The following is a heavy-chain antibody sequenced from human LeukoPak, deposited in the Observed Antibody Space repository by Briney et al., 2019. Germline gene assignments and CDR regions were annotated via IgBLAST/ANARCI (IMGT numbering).Heavy chain of an antibody. Sequence: SETLSLTCTVSGGSISSGSYYWSWIRQPAGKGLEWIGRIYTSGSTNYNPSLKSRVTISVDTSKNQFSLKLSSVTAADTAVYYCARQGILTGYLNDYWGQGTLVTVSS. CDR2: IYTSGST. CDR1: GGSISSGSYY. J-gene: IGHJ4*02. D-gene: IGHD3-9*01. V-gene: IGHV4-61*02. CDR3: ARQGILTGYLNDY.